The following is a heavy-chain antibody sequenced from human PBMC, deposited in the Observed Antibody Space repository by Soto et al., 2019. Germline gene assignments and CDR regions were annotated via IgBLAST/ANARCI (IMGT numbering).Heavy chain of an antibody. J-gene: IGHJ4*02. CDR1: GYTFTSYG. CDR2: ISAYNGNT. D-gene: IGHD3-22*01. CDR3: ARDGHTYYYDSSGPFDY. V-gene: IGHV1-18*01. Sequence: ASVKVSCKASGYTFTSYGISWVRQAPGQGLEWMGWISAYNGNTNYAQKLQGRVTMTTDTSTSTAYMELRSLRSDDTAVYYCARDGHTYYYDSSGPFDYGGQGPLVTVSS.